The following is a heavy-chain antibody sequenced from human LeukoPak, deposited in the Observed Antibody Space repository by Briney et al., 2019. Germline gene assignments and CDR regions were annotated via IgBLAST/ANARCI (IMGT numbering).Heavy chain of an antibody. CDR2: MNPNSGNT. D-gene: IGHD4-23*01. CDR1: GYTFTSYD. Sequence: ASVKVSCKASGYTFTSYDINWVRQATGQGLEWMGWMNPNSGNTGYAQKFQGRVTMTRNTSISTAYMELSSLRSEDTAVYYCARGHHDYGGNSYAFDIWGQGTMVTVSS. CDR3: ARGHHDYGGNSYAFDI. J-gene: IGHJ3*02. V-gene: IGHV1-8*01.